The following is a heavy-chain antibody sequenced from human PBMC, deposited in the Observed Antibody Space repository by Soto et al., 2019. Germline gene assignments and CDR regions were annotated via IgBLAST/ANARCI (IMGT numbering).Heavy chain of an antibody. CDR2: IYHSGST. J-gene: IGHJ5*02. D-gene: IGHD3-22*01. CDR1: GGSISSGGYS. Sequence: SETLSLTCAVSGGSISSGGYSWSWIRQPPGKGLEWIGYIYHSGSTYYNPSLKSRVTISVDRSKNQFSLKLSSVTAADTAVYYCARGESSDSSPRRRFDPWGQGTLVTVS. CDR3: ARGESSDSSPRRRFDP. V-gene: IGHV4-30-2*01.